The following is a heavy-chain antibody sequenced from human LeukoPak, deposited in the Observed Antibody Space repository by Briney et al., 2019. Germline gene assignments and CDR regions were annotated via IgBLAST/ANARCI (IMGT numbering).Heavy chain of an antibody. Sequence: GGSLRLSCAASGFTFSSYAISWVRQAPGKGLEWVSSISGGGGVTYYADSVKGRFTISRDNSKNTLYLQMNSLRAEDTAVYYCAKDPRVATIEIFDYWGQGTLVTVSS. J-gene: IGHJ4*02. D-gene: IGHD5-12*01. CDR2: ISGGGGVT. CDR1: GFTFSSYA. V-gene: IGHV3-23*01. CDR3: AKDPRVATIEIFDY.